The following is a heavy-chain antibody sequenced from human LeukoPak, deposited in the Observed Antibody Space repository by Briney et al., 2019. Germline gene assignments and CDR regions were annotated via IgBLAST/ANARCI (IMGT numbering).Heavy chain of an antibody. CDR2: IYYSGST. CDR3: ARQGGKPGSHYDSSGYYYFDY. CDR1: GGSISSSSYY. Sequence: SETLSLTCTVSGGSISSSSYYWGWIRQPPGKGLEWIGYIYYSGSTNYNPSLKSRVTISVDTSKNQFSLKLSSVTAADTAVYYCARQGGKPGSHYDSSGYYYFDYWGQGTLVTVSS. V-gene: IGHV4-61*05. J-gene: IGHJ4*02. D-gene: IGHD3-22*01.